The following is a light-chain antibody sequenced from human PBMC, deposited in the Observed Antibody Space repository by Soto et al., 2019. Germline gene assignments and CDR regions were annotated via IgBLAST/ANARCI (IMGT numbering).Light chain of an antibody. CDR2: GAS. J-gene: IGKJ2*01. CDR3: QQYNNRPSMYT. V-gene: IGKV3-15*01. CDR1: QSVSSN. Sequence: EIVMTQSPATLSVSPGERATLSCRASQSVSSNLAWYQQKPGQAPRLLIYGASTRTTGIPARFSVSGSGTESTLTISSLQSEDFEVYYCQQYNNRPSMYTFGQGTKLEMK.